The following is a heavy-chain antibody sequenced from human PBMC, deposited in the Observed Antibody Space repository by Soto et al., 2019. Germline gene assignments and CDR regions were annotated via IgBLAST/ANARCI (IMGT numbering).Heavy chain of an antibody. CDR1: GGSISSGDYY. J-gene: IGHJ4*02. V-gene: IGHV4-30-4*01. CDR3: ARAVGCSGGSCYGPNFDY. CDR2: IYYSGST. Sequence: QVQLQESGPGLVKPSQTLSLTCTVSGGSISSGDYYWSWIRQPPGKGLEWIGYIYYSGSTYYNPSLKGRVTISVDTSKNQFSLKLSSVTAADTAVYYGARAVGCSGGSCYGPNFDYWGQGTLVTVSS. D-gene: IGHD2-15*01.